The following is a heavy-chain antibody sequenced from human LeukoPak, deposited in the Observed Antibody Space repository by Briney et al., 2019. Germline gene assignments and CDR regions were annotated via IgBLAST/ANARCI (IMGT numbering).Heavy chain of an antibody. D-gene: IGHD1-26*01. CDR3: ARGRKEWELTYWFDP. CDR2: IIPIFGTA. V-gene: IGHV1-69*13. J-gene: IGHJ5*02. CDR1: GGTFSSYA. Sequence: SVKVSCTASGGTFSSYAISWVRQAPGQGLEWMGGIIPIFGTANYAQKFQGRATITADESTSTAYMELSSLRSEDTAVYYCARGRKEWELTYWFDPWGQGTLVTVSS.